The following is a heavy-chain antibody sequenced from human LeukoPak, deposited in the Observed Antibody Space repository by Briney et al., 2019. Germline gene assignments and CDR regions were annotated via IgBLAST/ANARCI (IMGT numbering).Heavy chain of an antibody. CDR2: ISGSGGST. J-gene: IGHJ4*02. V-gene: IGHV3-23*01. CDR3: ASRAY. Sequence: GALRLSCAGSGFNFSSYGMGWGRQGSGEGLEWVSAISGSGGSTYYADSVKGRFTISRDNAKNSLYLQMNSLRAEDTAVYYCASRAYWGQGTLVTVSS. CDR1: GFNFSSYG.